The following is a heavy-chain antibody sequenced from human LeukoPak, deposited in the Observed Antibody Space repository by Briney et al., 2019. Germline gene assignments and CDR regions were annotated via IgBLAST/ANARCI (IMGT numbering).Heavy chain of an antibody. V-gene: IGHV4-34*01. CDR1: GGSFSGYY. CDR2: ISHGGIT. D-gene: IGHD6-19*01. CDR3: ARGIAVAVDYYYYYMDV. J-gene: IGHJ6*03. Sequence: PLETLSLTCVVYGGSFSGYYWSCIRQAPGKGLEWIGEISHGGITKYNPSLTSRVTISVDSSKKQLSLNLTSVTAADTAVYYCARGIAVAVDYYYYYMDVWGKGTTVTVSS.